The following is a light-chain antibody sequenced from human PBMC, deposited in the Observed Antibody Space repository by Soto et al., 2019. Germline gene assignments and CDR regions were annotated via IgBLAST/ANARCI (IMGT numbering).Light chain of an antibody. V-gene: IGKV1-33*01. CDR3: QYSRHLPL. CDR1: QDIGYY. Sequence: DIQMTQSPSSRSSSLRYRFTITFQASQDIGYYLNWYQHKPGKAPKLLIYDAFNFETGIPSRFSGGGSGTHFSFTISGLQPDDVATYYCQYSRHLPLFGPGTKVDIK. J-gene: IGKJ3*01. CDR2: DAF.